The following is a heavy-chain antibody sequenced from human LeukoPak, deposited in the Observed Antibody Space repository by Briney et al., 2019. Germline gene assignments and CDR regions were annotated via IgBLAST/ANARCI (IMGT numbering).Heavy chain of an antibody. Sequence: GGSLRLSCAASGFTFSSYGMHWVRQAPGKGLEWVAVISYDGSNKYYADSVKGRFTISRDNSKNTLYLQMNSLRAEDTAVYYCAKDPHSTYYYDSSGYYPPDYWGQGTLVTVSS. V-gene: IGHV3-30*18. D-gene: IGHD3-22*01. J-gene: IGHJ4*02. CDR3: AKDPHSTYYYDSSGYYPPDY. CDR1: GFTFSSYG. CDR2: ISYDGSNK.